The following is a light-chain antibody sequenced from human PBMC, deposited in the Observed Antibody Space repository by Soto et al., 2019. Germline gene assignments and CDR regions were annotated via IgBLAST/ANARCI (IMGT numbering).Light chain of an antibody. CDR2: ETS. Sequence: EIVLTQSPGTLSLSPGERATHSCKASQHVSSTYLVWYQQKPGQTPKLLIYETSTSATGVPTRFSGSRSGAEFTLTINSLESEDFAVYYCQPYNNWPLTFGGGTKVDIK. CDR3: QPYNNWPLT. CDR1: QHVSSTY. J-gene: IGKJ4*01. V-gene: IGKV3-15*01.